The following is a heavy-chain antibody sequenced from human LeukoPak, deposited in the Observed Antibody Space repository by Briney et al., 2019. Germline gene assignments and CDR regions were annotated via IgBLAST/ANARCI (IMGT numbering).Heavy chain of an antibody. V-gene: IGHV3-7*01. J-gene: IGHJ4*02. Sequence: GGSLRLSCAASGYTFSSYWMSWVRQAPAKGLEWVANIKPDGSEKNYVDSVKGRFSISRDNAKNSLHLQMNSLRAADTAVYYCARSLWPEDYWGQGTLVTVSS. CDR1: GYTFSSYW. D-gene: IGHD3-10*01. CDR2: IKPDGSEK. CDR3: ARSLWPEDY.